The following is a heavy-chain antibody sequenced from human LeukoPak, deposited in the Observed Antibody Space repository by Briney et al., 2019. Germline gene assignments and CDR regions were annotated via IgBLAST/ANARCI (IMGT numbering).Heavy chain of an antibody. Sequence: ASVKVSCKASGYTLTGYYMHWVRQAPGQGLEWMGWINPNSGGTNYAQKFQGRVTMTRDTSISTAYMELSRLRSDDTAVYYCARGSLNYYDSSGYFDYWGQGTLVTVSS. D-gene: IGHD3-22*01. V-gene: IGHV1-2*02. CDR1: GYTLTGYY. CDR3: ARGSLNYYDSSGYFDY. J-gene: IGHJ4*02. CDR2: INPNSGGT.